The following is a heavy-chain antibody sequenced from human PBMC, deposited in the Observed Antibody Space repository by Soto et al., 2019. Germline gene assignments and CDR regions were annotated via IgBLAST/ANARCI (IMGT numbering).Heavy chain of an antibody. D-gene: IGHD3-10*01. J-gene: IGHJ6*02. Sequence: ASVKVSCKAIGYSFTSHYMHWVRQAPGQGLEWMGWIRAYNGDTNYAQKFQTRVTMTTDTSTDTAYMDLKSLTSDDTSIYYCARAGAAPYYYYGLDIWGQGTTVTVSS. V-gene: IGHV1-18*04. CDR2: IRAYNGDT. CDR3: ARAGAAPYYYYGLDI. CDR1: GYSFTSHY.